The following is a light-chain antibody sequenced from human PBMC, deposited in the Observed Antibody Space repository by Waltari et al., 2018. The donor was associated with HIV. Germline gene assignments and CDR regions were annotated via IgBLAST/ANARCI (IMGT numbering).Light chain of an antibody. J-gene: IGLJ2*01. CDR3: QTWGSGIQV. CDR1: SGHSSHP. V-gene: IGLV4-69*02. Sequence: LTQSPSASPSVGASVKLPCTPSSGHSSHPSAWPQQQPQKGPRYLMKIHTDGRHTKGDGIPDRFSGSSSGAERSLTISSLQSEDEADYYCQTWGSGIQVFGGGTKLTVL. CDR2: IHTDGRH.